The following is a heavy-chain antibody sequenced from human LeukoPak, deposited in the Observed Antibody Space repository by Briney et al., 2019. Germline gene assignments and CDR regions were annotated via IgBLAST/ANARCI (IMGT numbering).Heavy chain of an antibody. V-gene: IGHV4-59*11. CDR2: VYYTGSS. CDR3: ARLSRIATAGAYSYHSLDI. J-gene: IGHJ6*02. Sequence: PSETLSLTCTVSGGSINDHAWCWIRQPPGRGLEWIGCVYYTGSSEYNASLKSRLTISTDTSNNQLSLKVTSVTAADTATYSCARLSRIATAGAYSYHSLDIWGQGTTVTVSS. CDR1: GGSINDHA. D-gene: IGHD6-13*01.